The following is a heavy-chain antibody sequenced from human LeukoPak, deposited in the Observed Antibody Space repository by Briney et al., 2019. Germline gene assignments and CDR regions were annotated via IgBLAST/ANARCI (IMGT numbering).Heavy chain of an antibody. Sequence: GGSLRLSCAASGFTLSTYDMNWIRQGQGQGLEWVSFISSGSSYIYYADSVKGRFTISRDNAKNSLYLQMNSLRAEDTAVYYCARAAYDSSGSDYWGQGTLVTVSS. CDR3: ARAAYDSSGSDY. D-gene: IGHD3-22*01. CDR2: ISSGSSYI. V-gene: IGHV3-21*01. CDR1: GFTLSTYD. J-gene: IGHJ4*02.